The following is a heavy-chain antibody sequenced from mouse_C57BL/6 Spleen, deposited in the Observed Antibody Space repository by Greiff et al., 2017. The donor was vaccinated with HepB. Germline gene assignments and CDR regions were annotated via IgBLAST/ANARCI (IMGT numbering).Heavy chain of an antibody. D-gene: IGHD3-2*02. J-gene: IGHJ2*01. CDR1: GFNIKDDY. CDR2: IDPENGDT. V-gene: IGHV14-4*01. CDR3: ATGSSGYVLLFDY. Sequence: EVQLQQSGAELVRPGASVKLSCTASGFNIKDDYMHWVKQRPEQGLEWIGWIDPENGDTEYASKFQGKATITADTSSNTAYLQLSSLTSEDTAVYYCATGSSGYVLLFDYWGQGTTLTVSS.